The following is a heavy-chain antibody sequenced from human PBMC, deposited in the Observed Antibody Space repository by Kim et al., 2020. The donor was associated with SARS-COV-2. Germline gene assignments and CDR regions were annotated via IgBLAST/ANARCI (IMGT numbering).Heavy chain of an antibody. CDR3: ARHWTYGSGRINWVDP. J-gene: IGHJ5*02. D-gene: IGHD3-10*01. CDR1: GGSLSSGTYY. V-gene: IGHV4-39*01. CDR2: IYYSGST. Sequence: SETLSLTCTVSGGSLSSGTYYWGWIRQPPGKGLEWIGTIYYSGSTYYNPSLKSRLTISVDTSRNYFSLNLTSVTAADTAVYYCARHWTYGSGRINWVDP.